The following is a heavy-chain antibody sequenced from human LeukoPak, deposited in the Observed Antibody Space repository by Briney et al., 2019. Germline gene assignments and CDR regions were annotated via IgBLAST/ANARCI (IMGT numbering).Heavy chain of an antibody. CDR2: ISGSGGST. V-gene: IGHV3-23*01. J-gene: IGHJ4*02. Sequence: GGSLRLSCAASGFTFSSYAMSWVRQAPGKGLEWVSAISGSGGSTYYADSVKGRLTISRDNAKNSLYLQMSSLRAEDTAVYYCARVSSGSYYILDYWGQGTLVTVSS. D-gene: IGHD1-26*01. CDR3: ARVSSGSYYILDY. CDR1: GFTFSSYA.